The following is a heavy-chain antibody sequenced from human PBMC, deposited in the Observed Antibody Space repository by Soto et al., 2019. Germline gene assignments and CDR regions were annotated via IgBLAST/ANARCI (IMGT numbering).Heavy chain of an antibody. D-gene: IGHD3-10*01. Sequence: ASLKVSCKYSGYIFAGYDIHWVRQAQGQGLEWMGWINPNSGVTNYGQKFQGRVTMTRDLTISTAYMELSGLRSDDTAVYYCAREVTMVRGARVYGMDVWGQGTTVNVSS. J-gene: IGHJ6*02. CDR3: AREVTMVRGARVYGMDV. CDR1: GYIFAGYD. V-gene: IGHV1-2*02. CDR2: INPNSGVT.